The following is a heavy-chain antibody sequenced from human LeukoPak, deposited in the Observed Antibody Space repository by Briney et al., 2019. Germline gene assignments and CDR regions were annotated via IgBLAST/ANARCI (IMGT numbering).Heavy chain of an antibody. V-gene: IGHV3-21*01. CDR1: GLTFSSYS. Sequence: GGSPRLSCAASGLTFSSYSMNWVRQAPGKGLEWVSSISSSSSYIYYADSVKGRFTISRDNAKNSLYLQMNSLRAEDTAVYYCARDPGYSYGEADYWGQGTLVTASS. CDR3: ARDPGYSYGEADY. CDR2: ISSSSSYI. J-gene: IGHJ4*02. D-gene: IGHD5-18*01.